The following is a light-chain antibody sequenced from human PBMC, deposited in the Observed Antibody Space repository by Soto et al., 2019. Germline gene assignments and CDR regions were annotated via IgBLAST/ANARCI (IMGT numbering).Light chain of an antibody. CDR3: QQYNNWPPT. Sequence: ERVMTQSPATLSVSPGERATLSCRASQRISNYLAWYQQKPGQAPRLLISGASTRATGIPARFSGSGSGTEFPLTIGSLQSEDFAVYYCQQYNNWPPTFGKGTKV. CDR1: QRISNY. V-gene: IGKV3-15*01. J-gene: IGKJ1*01. CDR2: GAS.